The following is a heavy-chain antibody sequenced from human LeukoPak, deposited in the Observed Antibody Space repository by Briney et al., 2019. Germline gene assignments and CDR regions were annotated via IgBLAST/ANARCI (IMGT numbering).Heavy chain of an antibody. CDR2: INHSGRT. CDR1: GGSFSGSY. J-gene: IGHJ4*02. CDR3: ASTSGY. V-gene: IGHV4-34*01. Sequence: SETLSLTCAVYGGSFSGSYWSCIRRPPRKGLELNREINHSGRTNYNPSLKSRATISVDTSKTQFSLKLSSVTAADTAVYYCASTSGYWGQGTLVTVSS.